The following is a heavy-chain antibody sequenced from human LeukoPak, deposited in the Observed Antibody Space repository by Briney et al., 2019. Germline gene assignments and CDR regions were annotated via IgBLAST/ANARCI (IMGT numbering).Heavy chain of an antibody. CDR2: IYYSGST. CDR3: ALGSDYYYYMDV. V-gene: IGHV4-31*03. J-gene: IGHJ6*03. Sequence: PSETLSLACTVSGGSISSGGYYWSWIRQHPGKGLEWIGYIYYSGSTYYNPSLKSRVTTSVDTSKNQFSLKLSSVTAADTAVYYCALGSDYYYYMDVWGKGTTVTVSS. CDR1: GGSISSGGYY. D-gene: IGHD2-21*01.